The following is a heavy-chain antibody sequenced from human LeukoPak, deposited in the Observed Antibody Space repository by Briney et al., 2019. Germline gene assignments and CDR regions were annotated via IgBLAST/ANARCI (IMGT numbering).Heavy chain of an antibody. D-gene: IGHD2-15*01. Sequence: PSETLSLTCTVSGGSISSSSYYWGWIRQPPGKGLEWIGSIYYSGSTYYNPSLKSRVTISVDTSKNQFSLRLTSVTAADTAVYYCARYSEPPRYFDYWGQGTLVTVSS. CDR3: ARYSEPPRYFDY. J-gene: IGHJ4*02. V-gene: IGHV4-39*07. CDR1: GGSISSSSYY. CDR2: IYYSGST.